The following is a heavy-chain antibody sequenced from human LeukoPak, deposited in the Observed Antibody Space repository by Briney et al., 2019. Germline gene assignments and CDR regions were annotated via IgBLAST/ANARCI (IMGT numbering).Heavy chain of an antibody. CDR1: GGSISSSTYY. J-gene: IGHJ2*01. V-gene: IGHV4-39*01. D-gene: IGHD3-9*01. Sequence: PSETLSLTCTVPGGSISSSTYYWGWIRHPPGKGREWLGSIYYSGHTYYNPSLKSRGTTSVDPSTNQFSQKLSSVTTTDTAVYYCAGAVFRLWYIDLWGRGTLVTVSS. CDR2: IYYSGHT. CDR3: AGAVFRLWYIDL.